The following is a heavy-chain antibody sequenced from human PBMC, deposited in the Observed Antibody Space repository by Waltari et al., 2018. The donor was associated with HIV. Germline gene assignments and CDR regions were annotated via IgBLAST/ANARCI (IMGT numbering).Heavy chain of an antibody. V-gene: IGHV3-74*01. D-gene: IGHD3-16*01. CDR1: GFTFSSYW. CDR3: ASLYNYVWGSPPPFDY. CDR2: INSDGSST. Sequence: EVQLVESGGGLVQPGGSLRFSCAASGFTFSSYWMPWVRQAPGKGLVWVSRINSDGSSTNYADSVKGRFTISRDNAKNTVYLQMNSLRAEDTALYYCASLYNYVWGSPPPFDYWGQGTLVTVSS. J-gene: IGHJ4*02.